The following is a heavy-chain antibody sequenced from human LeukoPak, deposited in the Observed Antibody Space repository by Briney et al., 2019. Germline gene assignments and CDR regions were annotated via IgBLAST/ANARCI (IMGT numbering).Heavy chain of an antibody. D-gene: IGHD6-13*01. V-gene: IGHV5-51*01. CDR3: ARPSSSWPLHDTFTM. CDR2: IYPGDSDT. CDR1: GYSFASYW. J-gene: IGHJ3*02. Sequence: GESLKISCKGSGYSFASYWIGWVRQMPGKGQEWMGIIYPGDSDTRYSPSFQGQVTISADKSISTAYLQWSSLKASDTAMYYCARPSSSWPLHDTFTMWGQGTMVTVSS.